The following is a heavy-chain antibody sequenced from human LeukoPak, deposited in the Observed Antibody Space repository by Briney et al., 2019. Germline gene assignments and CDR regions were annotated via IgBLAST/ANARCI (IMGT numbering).Heavy chain of an antibody. CDR3: ARDRDYVWGSYRYPLGY. V-gene: IGHV1-3*01. CDR2: INAGNGNT. J-gene: IGHJ4*02. Sequence: GASVKVSCKASGGTFSSYAISWVRQAPGQRLEWMGWINAGNGNTKYSQKFQGRVTITRDTSASTAYMELSSLRSEDTAVYYCARDRDYVWGSYRYPLGYWGQGTLVTVSS. CDR1: GGTFSSYA. D-gene: IGHD3-16*02.